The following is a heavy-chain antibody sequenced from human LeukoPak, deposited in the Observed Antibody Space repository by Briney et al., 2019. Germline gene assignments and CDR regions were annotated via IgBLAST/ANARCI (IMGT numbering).Heavy chain of an antibody. CDR1: GGSFSGYY. J-gene: IGHJ3*02. CDR2: INHSGST. Sequence: SETLSLTCAVYGGSFSGYYWSWIRQPPGKGLEWIGEINHSGSTNYNPSLKSRVTISVDTSKNQFSLKLSSVTAADTAVYYCARVQWLVRAFDIWGQGTMVTVSS. CDR3: ARVQWLVRAFDI. D-gene: IGHD6-19*01. V-gene: IGHV4-34*01.